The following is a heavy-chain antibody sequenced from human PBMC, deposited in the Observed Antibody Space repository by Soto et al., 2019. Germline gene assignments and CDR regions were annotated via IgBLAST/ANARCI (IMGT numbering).Heavy chain of an antibody. Sequence: SETLSLTCTVSGGSISSGDCYWSWIRQAPGQGLEWIGYIYYSGSTNYNPSLKSRVTISVDTSKNQFSLKLSSVTAADTAVYYCARESLYYYGSGSYLDYWGQGTLVTVSS. CDR3: ARESLYYYGSGSYLDY. CDR1: GGSISSGDCY. CDR2: IYYSGST. J-gene: IGHJ4*02. V-gene: IGHV4-61*08. D-gene: IGHD3-10*01.